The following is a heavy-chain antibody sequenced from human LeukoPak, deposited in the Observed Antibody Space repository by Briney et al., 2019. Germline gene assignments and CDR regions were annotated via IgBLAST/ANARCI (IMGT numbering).Heavy chain of an antibody. D-gene: IGHD3-10*01. CDR1: GGSVSSSTYY. Sequence: SETLSLTCTVSGGSVSSSTYYWGWIRQPPGKGLEWIGSIYYSGSTYYNPSLKSRVTISVDTSKNQFSLKPSSVTAADTAVYYCARGWGFGELLSDNWFDPWGQGALVTVSS. CDR2: IYYSGST. CDR3: ARGWGFGELLSDNWFDP. J-gene: IGHJ5*02. V-gene: IGHV4-39*07.